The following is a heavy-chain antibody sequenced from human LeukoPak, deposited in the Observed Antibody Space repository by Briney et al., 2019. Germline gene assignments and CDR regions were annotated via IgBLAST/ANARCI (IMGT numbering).Heavy chain of an antibody. V-gene: IGHV4-34*01. CDR3: ARGRCVVVPAAVHNWFDP. CDR2: INHSGST. Sequence: PSETLSLTCAVYGGSFSGYYWSWIRQPPGKGLEWIGEINHSGSTNYNPSLKSRVTISVDTSKNQFSLKLSSVTAADTDVYYCARGRCVVVPAAVHNWFDPWGQGTLVTVSS. D-gene: IGHD2-2*01. CDR1: GGSFSGYY. J-gene: IGHJ5*02.